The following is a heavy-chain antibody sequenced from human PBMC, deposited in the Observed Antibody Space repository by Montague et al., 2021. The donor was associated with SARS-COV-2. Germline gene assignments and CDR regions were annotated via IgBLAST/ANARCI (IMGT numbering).Heavy chain of an antibody. CDR1: GFTFSSYS. CDR2: ISSSSSYI. CDR3: ARDARYDFWSGYYFDY. D-gene: IGHD3-3*01. Sequence: SRRLSCAAFGFTFSSYSMNWVRQAPGKGLEWVSSISSSSSYIYYADSVKGRFTISRDNAKNSLYLQMNSLRAEDTAVYYCARDARYDFWSGYYFDYWGQGTLVTVSS. J-gene: IGHJ4*02. V-gene: IGHV3-21*01.